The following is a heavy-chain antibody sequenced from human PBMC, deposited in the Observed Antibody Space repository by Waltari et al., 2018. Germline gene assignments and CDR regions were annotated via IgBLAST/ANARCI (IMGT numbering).Heavy chain of an antibody. D-gene: IGHD1-1*01. CDR2: IGPDGSDK. CDR1: GFTLMWFW. Sequence: EAQLVQSGGGLVRPGGPLTLSCPASGFTLMWFWMTWIRRAPGQGLQWVAHIGPDGSDKYYVDSVKGRFTISRDNAENSLLLQMSSLRVEDTALYYCVGWNDPINSWGQGTLVAVSS. CDR3: VGWNDPINS. J-gene: IGHJ4*02. V-gene: IGHV3-7*01.